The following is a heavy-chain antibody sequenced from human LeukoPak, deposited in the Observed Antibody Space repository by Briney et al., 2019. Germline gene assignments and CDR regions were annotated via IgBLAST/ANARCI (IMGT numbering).Heavy chain of an antibody. CDR3: AQWGQSIRAVIIASLDP. CDR1: GFTFSIYA. CDR2: VSGSGGST. D-gene: IGHD3-10*01. J-gene: IGHJ5*02. V-gene: IGHV3-23*01. Sequence: GGSLRLSCAASGFTFSIYAMSWVRQDPGKGLWWVSAVSGSGGSTYYAESVKGRFTISRENSKNTLYLQMYSLRAEGTALYYFAQWGQSIRAVIIASLDPWGQGTLVSVSS.